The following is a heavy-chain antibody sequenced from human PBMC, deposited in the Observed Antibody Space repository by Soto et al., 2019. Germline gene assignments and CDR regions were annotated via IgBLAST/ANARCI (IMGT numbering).Heavy chain of an antibody. Sequence: ASVKVSCKASGYVFYNYAIVWVRQAPGQGLEWMGWISTYTGNTDYEPKFKGRVTMTTDTPTNTVYMELRRLRYDRPAVYDCGRSLKFGGRYEICVPRDSWGYGTLFTVSS. CDR2: ISTYTGNT. V-gene: IGHV1-18*01. CDR3: GRSLKFGGRYEICVPRDS. CDR1: GYVFYNYA. J-gene: IGHJ5*01. D-gene: IGHD3-16*01.